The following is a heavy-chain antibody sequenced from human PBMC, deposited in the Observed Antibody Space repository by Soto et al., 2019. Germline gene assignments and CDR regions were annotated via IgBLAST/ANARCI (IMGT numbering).Heavy chain of an antibody. J-gene: IGHJ5*02. CDR2: IRPDNGDT. CDR1: GYAFSKYG. D-gene: IGHD5-12*01. V-gene: IGHV1-18*04. Sequence: QLQLVQSGAEVERPGASVRVSCKAYGYAFSKYGISWIRQAPGQGLEWMGWIRPDNGDTNYAQKFQGRVTMTTDTSSNPAYMELRSLRSDDTSLYYCATSYDSGFDPWGQGTLVSVSS. CDR3: ATSYDSGFDP.